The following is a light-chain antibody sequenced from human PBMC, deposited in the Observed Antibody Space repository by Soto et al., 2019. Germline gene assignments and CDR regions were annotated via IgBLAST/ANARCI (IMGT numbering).Light chain of an antibody. V-gene: IGKV1-39*01. CDR3: QQSYSPPPDT. J-gene: IGKJ5*01. Sequence: DIQMTQSPSSLSASVGDRVTITCRASQSISRYLTWYQQKPGKAPKLLIYAASSLQSGVPSRFSGSGSGTDFTLTISSLPPEDFVTYYCQQSYSPPPDTFGQGTRLEIK. CDR2: AAS. CDR1: QSISRY.